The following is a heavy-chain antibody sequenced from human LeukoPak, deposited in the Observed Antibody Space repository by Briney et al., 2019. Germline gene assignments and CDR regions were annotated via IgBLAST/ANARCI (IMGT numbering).Heavy chain of an antibody. J-gene: IGHJ4*02. D-gene: IGHD3-3*01. CDR2: INPSGGST. CDR3: AKWNGSGYIDY. CDR1: GYTFTSYY. V-gene: IGHV1-46*01. Sequence: ASVKVSCKASGYTFTSYYMHWVRQAPGRGLEWMGIINPSGGSTSYAQKFQGRVTMTRDMSTSTVYMELSSLRSEDTAVYYCAKWNGSGYIDYWGQGTLVTVSS.